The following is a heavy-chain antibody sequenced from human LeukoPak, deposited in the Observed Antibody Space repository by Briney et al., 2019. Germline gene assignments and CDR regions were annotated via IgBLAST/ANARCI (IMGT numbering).Heavy chain of an antibody. J-gene: IGHJ4*02. CDR1: GDSISSYY. CDR2: IYASGST. V-gene: IGHV4-4*07. D-gene: IGHD1-26*01. CDR3: ARGRTPTTGDY. Sequence: SETLSLTCTVSGDSISSYYWSWIRQPAGKGLEWLGRIYASGSTNYNPSLKSRVTMSVDTSKNQFSLKLSSVTAADTAVYYCARGRTPTTGDYWGQGTPVTVSS.